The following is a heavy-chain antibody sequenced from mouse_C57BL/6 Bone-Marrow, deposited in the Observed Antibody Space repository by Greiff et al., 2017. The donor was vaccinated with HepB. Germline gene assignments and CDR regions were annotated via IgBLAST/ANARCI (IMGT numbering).Heavy chain of an antibody. CDR3: TRYDYYVLDY. CDR2: IDPETGGT. Sequence: VQLQQSGAELVRPGASVTLSCKASGYTFTDYEMHWVKQTPVHGLEWIGAIDPETGGTAYNQKFKGKAILTADKSSSTAYMELRSLTSEDSAVYYCTRYDYYVLDYWGQGTSVTVSS. J-gene: IGHJ4*01. D-gene: IGHD1-1*01. V-gene: IGHV1-15*01. CDR1: GYTFTDYE.